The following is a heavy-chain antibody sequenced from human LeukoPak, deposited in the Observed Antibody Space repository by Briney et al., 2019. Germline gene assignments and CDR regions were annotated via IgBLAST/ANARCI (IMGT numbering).Heavy chain of an antibody. J-gene: IGHJ4*02. V-gene: IGHV3-48*03. CDR2: IDSSGGSK. Sequence: PGGSLRLSCAASGFTFSSYEMNWVRQAPGKGLEWVSYIDSSGGSKYYADSVKGRFTFSRDNVKKSLYLQMNSLGVEDTAVYYCARPLDYWGQGTLVTVSS. CDR3: ARPLDY. CDR1: GFTFSSYE.